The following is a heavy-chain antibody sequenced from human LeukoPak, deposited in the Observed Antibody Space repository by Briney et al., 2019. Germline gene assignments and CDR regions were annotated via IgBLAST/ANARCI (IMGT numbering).Heavy chain of an antibody. J-gene: IGHJ4*02. CDR1: GGTFISYA. V-gene: IGHV1-69*05. D-gene: IGHD3-22*01. Sequence: SVKVSCKASGGTFISYAISCVRQAPGPGLEWMGRIIPIFGTANYAQEFQGRVTITTDESTSTAYMELSSLRSEDTAVYYCAREPRYYYDSSGYYYFDYWGQGTLVTVSS. CDR2: IIPIFGTA. CDR3: AREPRYYYDSSGYYYFDY.